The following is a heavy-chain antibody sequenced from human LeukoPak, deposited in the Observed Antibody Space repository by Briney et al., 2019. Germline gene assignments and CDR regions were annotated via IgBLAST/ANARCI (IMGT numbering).Heavy chain of an antibody. J-gene: IGHJ4*02. CDR2: ISYDGSNK. D-gene: IGHD6-19*01. CDR3: ARVKVQWLVQYYFDY. V-gene: IGHV3-30*04. Sequence: GGSLRLSCAASGFTFSSYAMHWVRQAPGKGLEWVAVISYDGSNKYYADSVKGRFTISRDNSKNTLYLQMNSLRAEDTAAYYCARVKVQWLVQYYFDYWGQGTLVTVSS. CDR1: GFTFSSYA.